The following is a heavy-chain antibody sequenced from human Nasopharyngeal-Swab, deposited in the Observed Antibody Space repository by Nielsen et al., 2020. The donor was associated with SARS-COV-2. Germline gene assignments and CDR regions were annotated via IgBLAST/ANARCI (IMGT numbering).Heavy chain of an antibody. CDR2: ISSSSYI. V-gene: IGHV3-21*01. Sequence: GESLKISCAASGFTFSSYTMNWVRQAPGKGLEWVSSISSSSYIYYADSVKGRFTISRDSAKNSLFLQMNSLRAEDTAVYYCATYGPYYYGSGSYGFDYWGQGTLVTVSS. D-gene: IGHD3-10*01. CDR3: ATYGPYYYGSGSYGFDY. CDR1: GFTFSSYT. J-gene: IGHJ4*02.